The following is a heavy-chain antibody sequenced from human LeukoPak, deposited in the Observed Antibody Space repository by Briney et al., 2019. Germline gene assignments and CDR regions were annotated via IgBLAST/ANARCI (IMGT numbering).Heavy chain of an antibody. CDR1: GFTVSSNS. CDR3: AKDRGEVFVLGVVVVITGLDY. CDR2: IYSDNT. D-gene: IGHD3-22*01. J-gene: IGHJ4*02. V-gene: IGHV3-66*03. Sequence: GGSLRLSCTVSGFTVSSNSMSWVRQAPGKGLEWVSFIYSDNTHYSDSVKGRFTISRDNSKNTLYLQMNSLRAEDTAVYYCAKDRGEVFVLGVVVVITGLDYWGQGTLVTVSS.